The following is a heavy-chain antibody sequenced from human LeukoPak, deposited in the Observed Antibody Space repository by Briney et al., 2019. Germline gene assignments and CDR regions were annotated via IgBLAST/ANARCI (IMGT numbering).Heavy chain of an antibody. CDR2: IYHSGST. CDR1: GYSIRSGDY. J-gene: IGHJ4*02. V-gene: IGHV4-38-2*01. D-gene: IGHD4-17*01. Sequence: SETLSLTCAVSGYSIRSGDYWGWIRQSPGKGMEWIGSIYHSGSTHYNPSLKSRVTISVDTSKNQFSLMLSSVTAADTAVYYCARNRSVTTTPGFDHWGQGTLVTVSS. CDR3: ARNRSVTTTPGFDH.